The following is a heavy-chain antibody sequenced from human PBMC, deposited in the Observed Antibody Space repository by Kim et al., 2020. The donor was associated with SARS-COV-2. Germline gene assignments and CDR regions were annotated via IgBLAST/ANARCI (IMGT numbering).Heavy chain of an antibody. CDR3: AKTFRFWDNGDQRYYYH. D-gene: IGHD3-3*01. V-gene: IGHV3-23*01. Sequence: GGSLRLFCVASGFAFSTYAMSWVRQAPGKGPEWVSGISASGSTSYYADSVRGRLTISRDNLQATIHLQMDSVRVEDTAIYYCAKTFRFWDNGDQRYYYH. CDR2: ISASGSTS. CDR1: GFAFSTYA. J-gene: IGHJ6*03.